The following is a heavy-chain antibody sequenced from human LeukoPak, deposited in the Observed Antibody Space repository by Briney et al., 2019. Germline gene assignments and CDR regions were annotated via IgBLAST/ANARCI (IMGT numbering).Heavy chain of an antibody. CDR1: GYTFTNHG. V-gene: IGHV1-18*01. CDR3: ARDLSLGRHDDGEPFDS. J-gene: IGHJ4*02. CDR2: ISAYNGIT. Sequence: ASVMVSCKTSGYTFTNHGISWVRQAPGQGLEWMGWISAYNGITNYVQKFRGRITMTTDTSTSTAYLQLGSLSSDDTALYYCARDLSLGRHDDGEPFDSWGQGTLVTVSS. D-gene: IGHD4-17*01.